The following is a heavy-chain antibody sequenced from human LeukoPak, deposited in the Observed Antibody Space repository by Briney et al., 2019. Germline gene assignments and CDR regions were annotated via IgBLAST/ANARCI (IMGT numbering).Heavy chain of an antibody. CDR3: ARERVAAAGKNWFDP. D-gene: IGHD6-13*01. CDR2: ISSSGSTI. Sequence: PGGSLRLSCAASGFTFSDYYMSWIRQAPGKGLEWVSYISSSGSTIYCADSVKGRFTISRDNAKNSLYLQMNSLRAEDTAVYYCARERVAAAGKNWFDPWGQGTLVTVSS. J-gene: IGHJ5*02. CDR1: GFTFSDYY. V-gene: IGHV3-11*04.